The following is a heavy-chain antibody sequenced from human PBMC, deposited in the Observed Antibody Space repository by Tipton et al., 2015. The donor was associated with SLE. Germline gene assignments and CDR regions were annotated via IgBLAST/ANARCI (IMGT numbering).Heavy chain of an antibody. CDR3: ARGDSSTGDI. D-gene: IGHD6-13*01. CDR2: IYYSGST. J-gene: IGHJ3*02. Sequence: TLSLTCTVSGGSISSHYWSWIRQPPGKGLEWIGYIYYSGSTNYNPSLKSRVTIPVDTSKNQFSLKLSSVTAADTAVYYCARGDSSTGDIWGQGTMVTVSS. CDR1: GGSISSHY. V-gene: IGHV4-59*11.